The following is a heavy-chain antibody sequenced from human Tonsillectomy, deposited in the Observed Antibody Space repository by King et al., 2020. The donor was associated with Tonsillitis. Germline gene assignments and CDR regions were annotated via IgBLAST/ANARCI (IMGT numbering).Heavy chain of an antibody. CDR1: GFTFGDYA. CDR3: TRDGTDYYDSSQGNWFDP. CDR2: IRSKAYGGTT. J-gene: IGHJ5*02. Sequence: QLVQSGGGLVKPGRSLRLSCTASGFTFGDYAMSWFRQAPGKGLEWVGFIRSKAYGGTTEYAASVKGRFTISRDDSKSIAYLQMNSLKTEDTAVYYCTRDGTDYYDSSQGNWFDPWGQGTLVTVSS. V-gene: IGHV3-49*05. D-gene: IGHD3-22*01.